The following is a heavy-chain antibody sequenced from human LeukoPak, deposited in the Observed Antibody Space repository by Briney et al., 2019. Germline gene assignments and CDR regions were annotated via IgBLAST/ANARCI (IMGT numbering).Heavy chain of an antibody. CDR3: ARERMYSGSGSTYPYYDY. CDR2: IKPDGSEK. D-gene: IGHD3-10*01. J-gene: IGHJ4*02. Sequence: PGGSLRLSCAASGFTFSSYWMSWVRQSPGKGLEWVANIKPDGSEKYFMDSVKGRFTFSRDNAKNALYLEMNSLRAEDTAEYFCARERMYSGSGSTYPYYDYWGQGTLVTVSS. V-gene: IGHV3-7*01. CDR1: GFTFSSYW.